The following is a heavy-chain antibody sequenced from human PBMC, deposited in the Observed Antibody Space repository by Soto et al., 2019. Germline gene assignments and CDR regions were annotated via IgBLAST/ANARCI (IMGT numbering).Heavy chain of an antibody. CDR1: GGSISSYY. J-gene: IGHJ3*02. CDR2: IYYSGST. CDR3: ARDRYHSSGWYADAFDI. Sequence: SETLSLTCTVSGGSISSYYWSWIRQPPGKGLEWIGYIYYSGSTNYNPSLKSRVTISVDTSKNQFSLKLSSVTAADTAVYYCARDRYHSSGWYADAFDIWGQGTMVTVSS. V-gene: IGHV4-59*01. D-gene: IGHD6-19*01.